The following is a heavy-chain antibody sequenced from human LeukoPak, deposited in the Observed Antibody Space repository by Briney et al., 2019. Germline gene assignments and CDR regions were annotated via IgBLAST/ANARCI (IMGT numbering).Heavy chain of an antibody. V-gene: IGHV3-66*02. CDR2: IYSGGST. CDR1: GFTVSSNY. Sequence: AGGSLRLSCAASGFTVSSNYMSWVRQAPGKGLEWVSVIYSGGSTYYADSVKGRFTISRDNSKNTPYLQMNSLRAEDTAVYYCARDFLGARYYDFWSGSLYYWGQGTLVTVSS. J-gene: IGHJ4*02. CDR3: ARDFLGARYYDFWSGSLYY. D-gene: IGHD3-3*01.